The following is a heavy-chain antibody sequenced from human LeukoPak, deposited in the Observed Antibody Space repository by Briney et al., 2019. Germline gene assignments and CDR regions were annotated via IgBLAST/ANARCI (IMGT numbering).Heavy chain of an antibody. CDR3: ARGPYASDAGY. CDR2: INHSGNT. J-gene: IGHJ4*02. Sequence: SETLSLTCAVYGGSFSSYYWSWIRQPPGKGLEWIGEINHSGNTNYNPSLKSRATISVDSSKDQFSLKLSSVTAADTAVYYCARGPYASDAGYWGQGTLVTVSS. CDR1: GGSFSSYY. V-gene: IGHV4-34*01. D-gene: IGHD2-2*01.